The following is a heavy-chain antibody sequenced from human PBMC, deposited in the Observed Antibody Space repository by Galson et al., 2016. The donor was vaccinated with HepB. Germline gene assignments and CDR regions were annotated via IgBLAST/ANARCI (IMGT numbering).Heavy chain of an antibody. CDR3: AREDNYGGKGSYFDY. D-gene: IGHD4-23*01. CDR1: GGSISSGGYF. Sequence: TLSLTCIVSGGSISSGGYFYNWVRQLPGKGLEWIGYISHSGSTYSNPSLKSRVSISVDTSENKFSLKLTSVTAADTAVYYCAREDNYGGKGSYFDYWGPGTLVTVSS. J-gene: IGHJ4*02. CDR2: ISHSGST. V-gene: IGHV4-31*03.